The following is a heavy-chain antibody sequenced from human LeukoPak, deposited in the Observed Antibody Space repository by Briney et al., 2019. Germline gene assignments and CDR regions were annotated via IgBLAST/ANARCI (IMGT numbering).Heavy chain of an antibody. Sequence: GGSLRLPCAASGFTFNSFAMSWVRQAPGKGLEWVSAISGSGGSTYYADSVKGRFTISRDNSKNTLYLQMNSLRAEDTAVYYCAKDGSYYDFDQFDYWGQGTLVTVSS. CDR2: ISGSGGST. CDR3: AKDGSYYDFDQFDY. V-gene: IGHV3-23*01. J-gene: IGHJ4*02. CDR1: GFTFNSFA. D-gene: IGHD1-26*01.